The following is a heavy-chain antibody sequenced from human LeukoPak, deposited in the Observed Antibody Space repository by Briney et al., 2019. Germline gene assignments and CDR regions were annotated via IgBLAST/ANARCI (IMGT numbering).Heavy chain of an antibody. CDR2: INNNGDNT. J-gene: IGHJ3*02. CDR3: VKTMVTFGGVIRTDAFDI. CDR1: GFIFSRYA. V-gene: IGHV3-64D*06. D-gene: IGHD3-16*01. Sequence: GGSLRLSCSASGFIFSRYAMHWVRQAPGKGLEYVSGINNNGDNTYYSDSVKARPTISRDNFKNTLFLQMTSLRNEDTAVYYCVKTMVTFGGVIRTDAFDIWGQGTMVTVS.